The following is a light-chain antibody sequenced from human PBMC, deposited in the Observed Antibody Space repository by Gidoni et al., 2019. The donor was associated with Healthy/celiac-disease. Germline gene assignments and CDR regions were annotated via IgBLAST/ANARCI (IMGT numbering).Light chain of an antibody. CDR2: GAS. Sequence: EIVLPQSPGTLSLSPGERATLSCRASQRVSSSYLAWYHQKPGQAPRLLIYGASSMATGIPDRFSGSGSGTDFTLTISRLEPEDFAVYYCQQYGSSPPLTFGGGTKVEIK. CDR1: QRVSSSY. J-gene: IGKJ4*01. CDR3: QQYGSSPPLT. V-gene: IGKV3-20*01.